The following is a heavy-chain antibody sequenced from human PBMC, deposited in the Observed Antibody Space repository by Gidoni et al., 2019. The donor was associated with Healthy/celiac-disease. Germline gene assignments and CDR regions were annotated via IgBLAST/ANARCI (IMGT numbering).Heavy chain of an antibody. D-gene: IGHD3-22*01. CDR3: ARSDYYDSSGYSDY. V-gene: IGHV3-33*01. CDR1: GFTFSSYG. CDR2: IWYDGSNK. J-gene: IGHJ4*02. Sequence: QVQLVESGGGVVQPGRSLRLSCAASGFTFSSYGMHWVRQAPGKGLEWVAVIWYDGSNKYYADSVKGRFTISRDNSKNTLYLQMNSLRAEDTAVYYCARSDYYDSSGYSDYWGQGTLVTVSS.